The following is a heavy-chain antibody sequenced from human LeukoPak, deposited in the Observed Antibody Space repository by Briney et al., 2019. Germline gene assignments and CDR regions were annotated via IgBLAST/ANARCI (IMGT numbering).Heavy chain of an antibody. CDR1: GYTFTSYG. CDR3: ARDALSYDFWTGYYIRGYYYYYYMDV. CDR2: ISAYNGNT. V-gene: IGHV1-18*01. D-gene: IGHD3-3*01. Sequence: ASVKVSCKASGYTFTSYGISWVRHAPGQGLEWMGWISAYNGNTNYAQKLQGRVTMTTDTSTSTAYMELRSLRSDDTAVYYCARDALSYDFWTGYYIRGYYYYYYMDVWGKGTTVTVSS. J-gene: IGHJ6*03.